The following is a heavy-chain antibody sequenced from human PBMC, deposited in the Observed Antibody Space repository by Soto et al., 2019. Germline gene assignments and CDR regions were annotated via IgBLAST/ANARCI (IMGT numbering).Heavy chain of an antibody. D-gene: IGHD1-1*01. CDR3: AKERGRNRNFAMDV. CDR2: ISYDGSFV. J-gene: IGHJ6*02. V-gene: IGHV3-30*18. Sequence: GGSLRLSCVLSALTFSDYGFHWVRQTPGKGLDWVAAISYDGSFVYYADSVRGRFTISRDNSRNTLDLQMNTLRHEDTAVYYCAKERGRNRNFAMDVWGQGTSVTVS. CDR1: ALTFSDYG.